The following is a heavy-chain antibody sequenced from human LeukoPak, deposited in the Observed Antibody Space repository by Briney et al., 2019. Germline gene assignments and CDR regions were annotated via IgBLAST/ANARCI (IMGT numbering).Heavy chain of an antibody. CDR3: ATDHSMTNTAWWFDP. J-gene: IGHJ5*02. Sequence: ALVKVSCKASGYTITNNYMHWVRQDPGQGLEWMGVINPSGTGTSYAQKFQGRITMSRDTSTSTLYMELSSLRSEDTAFYYCATDHSMTNTAWWFDPWGQGTLVTVSS. D-gene: IGHD2-21*02. CDR2: INPSGTGT. V-gene: IGHV1-46*01. CDR1: GYTITNNY.